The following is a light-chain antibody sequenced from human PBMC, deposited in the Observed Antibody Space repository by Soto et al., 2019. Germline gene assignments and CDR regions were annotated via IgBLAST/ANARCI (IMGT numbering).Light chain of an antibody. V-gene: IGKV1-13*02. CDR1: QSISTF. Sequence: IQMTQSPSSLSASVGDRVTITCRASQSISTFLNWYQQKPGKAPKLLIHDASILESGVPSRFSGSGSGTEFTLTISSLQPEDFATYYCQQVNVYPLTFGGGTKVDIK. CDR2: DAS. CDR3: QQVNVYPLT. J-gene: IGKJ4*01.